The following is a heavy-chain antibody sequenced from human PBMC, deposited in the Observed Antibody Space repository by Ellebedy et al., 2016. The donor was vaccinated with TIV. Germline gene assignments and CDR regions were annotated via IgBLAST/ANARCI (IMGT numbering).Heavy chain of an antibody. J-gene: IGHJ3*02. Sequence: GESLKISCAASGFTFSRYSMNWVRQAPGKGLEWVSYISSSSSTIYYADSVKGRFTISRDNAKNSLYLQMNSLRDEDTAVYYCARDRGIAARPGPAAFDIWGQGTMVTVSS. V-gene: IGHV3-48*02. D-gene: IGHD6-6*01. CDR2: ISSSSSTI. CDR3: ARDRGIAARPGPAAFDI. CDR1: GFTFSRYS.